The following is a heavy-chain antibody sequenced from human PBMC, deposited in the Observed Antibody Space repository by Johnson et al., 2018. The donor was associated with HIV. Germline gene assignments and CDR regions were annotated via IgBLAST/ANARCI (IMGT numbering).Heavy chain of an antibody. CDR1: GFTFSSYA. Sequence: QVQLVESGGGLVQPGGSLRLSCAASGFTFSSYAMHWVRQAPGKGLEWVAVISYDGSIKYYADSVKGRFTISKDNSKSTLYVQMTSLRAEDTAIYYCARKGDAFDIWGQGTLATVSS. CDR2: ISYDGSIK. V-gene: IGHV3-30*04. J-gene: IGHJ3*02. CDR3: ARKGDAFDI.